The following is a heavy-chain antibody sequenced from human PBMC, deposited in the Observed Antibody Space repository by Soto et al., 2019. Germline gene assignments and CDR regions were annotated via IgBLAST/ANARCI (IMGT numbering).Heavy chain of an antibody. CDR1: GFTLSSYA. CDR3: ARGPGTTFLYYYYYMDV. CDR2: ISSNGGST. D-gene: IGHD1-7*01. J-gene: IGHJ6*03. V-gene: IGHV3-64*01. Sequence: HPGGSLRLSCAASGFTLSSYAMDWVRQAPGKGLEYVSAISSNGGSTYYANSVKGRFTISRDNSKNTLYLQMGSLRAEDMAVYYCARGPGTTFLYYYYYMDVWGKGTTVTVSS.